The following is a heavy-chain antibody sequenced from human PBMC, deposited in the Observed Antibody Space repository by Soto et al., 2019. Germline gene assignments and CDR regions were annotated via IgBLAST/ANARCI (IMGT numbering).Heavy chain of an antibody. D-gene: IGHD6-19*01. V-gene: IGHV3-48*02. CDR1: GFTLTTYS. CDR3: AKGAVTGTSLFDY. J-gene: IGHJ4*02. CDR2: INKNGFTI. Sequence: XGSLRLSCAVAGFTLTTYSMNWVRQAPGKGLEWISFINKNGFTIYYADSVKGRFTISRDYAKNSLYLQMDSLRHEDTAVYYCAKGAVTGTSLFDYWGLGTLVTVSS.